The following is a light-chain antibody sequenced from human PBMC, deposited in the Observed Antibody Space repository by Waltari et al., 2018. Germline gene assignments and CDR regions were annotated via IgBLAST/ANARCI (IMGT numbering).Light chain of an antibody. Sequence: EIVLTQSPGTLSLSPGERATLSCRASQSVSRALAWYQENPGQAPRLLIYCASNRATGIPDRFSGSGSGTDVSLIISRLEPEDFAVYYCQHYVSLPVTFGQGTKVEIK. CDR3: QHYVSLPVT. CDR2: CAS. V-gene: IGKV3-20*01. J-gene: IGKJ1*01. CDR1: QSVSRA.